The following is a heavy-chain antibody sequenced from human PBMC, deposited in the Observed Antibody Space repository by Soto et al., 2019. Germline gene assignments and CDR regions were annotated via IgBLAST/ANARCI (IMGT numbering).Heavy chain of an antibody. Sequence: QVQLVQSGAEVKKPGSSVKVSCKASGGTFSSYAISWVRQAPGQGLEWMGGIIPIFGTANYAQKFQGRVTITADESTSTAYMELSSLRSEDTAVYCCARSTYYYDSSGYPFDYWGQGTLVTVSS. CDR2: IIPIFGTA. V-gene: IGHV1-69*12. CDR3: ARSTYYYDSSGYPFDY. D-gene: IGHD3-22*01. CDR1: GGTFSSYA. J-gene: IGHJ4*02.